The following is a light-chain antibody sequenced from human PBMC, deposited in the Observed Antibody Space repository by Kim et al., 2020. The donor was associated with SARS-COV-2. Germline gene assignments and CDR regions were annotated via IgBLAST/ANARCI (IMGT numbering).Light chain of an antibody. J-gene: IGLJ2*01. CDR2: YDS. V-gene: IGLV3-21*04. Sequence: APGKTARLTCGGNNMGSNSVHWYQQKPGQAPVLVIYYDSGRPSGIAERFSGSNSGNTATLTISRVEAGDEADYYCQVWDSSSDHVVFGGGTQLTVL. CDR1: NMGSNS. CDR3: QVWDSSSDHVV.